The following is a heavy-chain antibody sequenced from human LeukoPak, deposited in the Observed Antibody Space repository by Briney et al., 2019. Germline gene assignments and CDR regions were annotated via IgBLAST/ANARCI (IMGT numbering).Heavy chain of an antibody. CDR3: AKGDGYNSDAFDI. CDR1: GFTFSSYA. J-gene: IGHJ3*02. Sequence: GGSPRLSCAASGFTFSSYAMSWVRQAPGKGLEWVSAISGSGGSTYYADSVKGRFTISRDNSKNTLYLQMNSLRAEDTAVYYCAKGDGYNSDAFDIWGQGTMVTVSS. CDR2: ISGSGGST. D-gene: IGHD5-24*01. V-gene: IGHV3-23*01.